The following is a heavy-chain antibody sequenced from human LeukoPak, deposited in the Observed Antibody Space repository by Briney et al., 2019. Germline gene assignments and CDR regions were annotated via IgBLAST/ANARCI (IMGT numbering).Heavy chain of an antibody. V-gene: IGHV4-59*08. J-gene: IGHJ4*02. D-gene: IGHD6-19*01. CDR2: IHYSAYT. CDR1: GGSLGSYY. CDR3: ARAVTDSGWFDY. Sequence: PSETLSLTCTVSGGSLGSYYWSWIRQPPGKGLEWIAFIHYSAYTNYNPSLKSRVTMSVDTSKNQFSLKLSSVTAADTAVYYCARAVTDSGWFDYWGQGTLVTVSS.